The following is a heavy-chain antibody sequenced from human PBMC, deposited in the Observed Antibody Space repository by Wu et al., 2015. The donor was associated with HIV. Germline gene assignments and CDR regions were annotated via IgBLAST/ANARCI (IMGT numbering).Heavy chain of an antibody. J-gene: IGHJ5*02. CDR3: ARAYYVFLEWSQGVPTP. CDR1: GYTFTGYY. Sequence: QVQLVQSGAEVKKPGASVKVSCKASGYTFTGYYMHWVRQAPGQGLEWMGWINPNSGGTNYAQKFQGRVTMTRDTSISTAYMELSRLRSDDTAVYYCARAYYVFLEWSQGVPTPWGQGTLVHRLL. CDR2: INPNSGGT. D-gene: IGHD3-3*01. V-gene: IGHV1-2*02.